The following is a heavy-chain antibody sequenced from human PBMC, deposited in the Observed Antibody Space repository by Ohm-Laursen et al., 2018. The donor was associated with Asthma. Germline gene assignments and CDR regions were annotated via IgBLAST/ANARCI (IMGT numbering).Heavy chain of an antibody. V-gene: IGHV3-30-3*01. CDR2: GGSYYDGGLK. Sequence: SLRLSCAASGFTFRSYAMHWVRQAPGKGLEWVAVGGSYYDGGLKYYADSVNGRFTVSRDDSKNTLYLQMNSLRPDDTAVYYCARATFSTYCGGDCYYFDYWGQGTLVTVSS. J-gene: IGHJ4*02. D-gene: IGHD2-21*02. CDR1: GFTFRSYA. CDR3: ARATFSTYCGGDCYYFDY.